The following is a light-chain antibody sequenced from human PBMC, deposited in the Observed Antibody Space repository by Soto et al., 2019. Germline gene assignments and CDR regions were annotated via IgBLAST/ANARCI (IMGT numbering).Light chain of an antibody. J-gene: IGLJ3*02. CDR2: EDN. CDR1: SGSIASNY. Sequence: NFMLTQPHSVSESPGKTVIISCTRSSGSIASNYVQWYQQRPGSYPTTVIYEDNQRPSGVPDRFSGSIDSSSNYASLTISGLETEDEADYYCQSYDATNQVLGGGTKLTVL. CDR3: QSYDATNQV. V-gene: IGLV6-57*01.